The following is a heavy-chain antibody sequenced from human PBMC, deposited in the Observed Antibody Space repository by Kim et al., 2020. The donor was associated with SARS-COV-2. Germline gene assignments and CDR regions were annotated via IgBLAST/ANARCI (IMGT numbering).Heavy chain of an antibody. V-gene: IGHV3-9*01. D-gene: IGHD6-19*01. CDR2: ISWNSGRI. CDR1: GFTFDDYA. J-gene: IGHJ3*02. CDR3: GKDMGSGWSGWLDAFDI. Sequence: GGSLRLSCAASGFTFDDYAMHWVRQAPGKGLEWVSGISWNSGRIGYSDSVKGRFTISRDNAKNSLYLQMNSLRAEDKALYYCGKDMGSGWSGWLDAFDIWGQGTMVTVSS.